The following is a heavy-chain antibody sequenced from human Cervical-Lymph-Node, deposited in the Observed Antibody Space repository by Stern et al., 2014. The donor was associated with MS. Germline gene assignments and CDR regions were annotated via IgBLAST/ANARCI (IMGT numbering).Heavy chain of an antibody. CDR2: IIPIFATT. Sequence: QVQLGQSGAEVKKPGSSVKVSCNVSGGTFSSYTLNWVRQAPGQGLEWMGGIIPIFATTNYPQRFQGKVTITADGSTSTTYLEVSSLTSEDTAVYYCAREGIPGAGGTFDNWGQGTLVIVSS. CDR3: AREGIPGAGGTFDN. V-gene: IGHV1-69*01. J-gene: IGHJ4*02. D-gene: IGHD1-26*01. CDR1: GGTFSSYT.